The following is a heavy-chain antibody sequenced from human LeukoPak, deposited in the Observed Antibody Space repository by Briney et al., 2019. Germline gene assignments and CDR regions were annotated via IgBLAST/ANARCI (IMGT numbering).Heavy chain of an antibody. D-gene: IGHD3-16*01. Sequence: TSETLSLACAVYGGSFSGYYWSWIRQPPGKGREWIGEINYSGSTNYNPSLKSRGTISVDTSKNQFSLKMSSVTAADTAVYYCALRGGGYFDYWGQGTLVTVSS. CDR2: INYSGST. V-gene: IGHV4-34*01. J-gene: IGHJ4*02. CDR1: GGSFSGYY. CDR3: ALRGGGYFDY.